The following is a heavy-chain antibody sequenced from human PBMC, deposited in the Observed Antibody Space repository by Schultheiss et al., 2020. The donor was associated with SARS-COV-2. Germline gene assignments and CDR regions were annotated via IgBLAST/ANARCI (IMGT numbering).Heavy chain of an antibody. D-gene: IGHD5-18*01. CDR1: GFTFSSYA. J-gene: IGHJ5*02. V-gene: IGHV3-30*01. CDR3: ARDPAAGYSGANWFDP. Sequence: GGSLRLSCAASGFTFSSYAMHWVRQAPGKGLEWVAVISYDVSNKYYADSVKGRFTISRDNSKNTLYLQMNILRAEDTAVYYCARDPAAGYSGANWFDPWGQGTLVTVSS. CDR2: ISYDVSNK.